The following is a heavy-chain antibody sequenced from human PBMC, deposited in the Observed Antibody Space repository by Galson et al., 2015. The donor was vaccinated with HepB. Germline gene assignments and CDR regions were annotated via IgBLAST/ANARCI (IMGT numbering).Heavy chain of an antibody. CDR1: GYSISSSNW. CDR3: ARNSPSRLLGAIDY. D-gene: IGHD1-26*01. Sequence: ETLSLTCAVSGYSISSSNWWGWIRQPPGKGLEWIGYIYYSGSTYYNPSLKSRVTMSVDTSKNQFSLKLSSVTAVDTAVYYCARNSPSRLLGAIDYWGQGTLVTVSS. CDR2: IYYSGST. J-gene: IGHJ4*02. V-gene: IGHV4-28*01.